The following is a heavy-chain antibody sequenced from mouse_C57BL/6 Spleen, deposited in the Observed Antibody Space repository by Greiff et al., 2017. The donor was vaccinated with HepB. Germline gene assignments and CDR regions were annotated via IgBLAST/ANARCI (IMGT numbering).Heavy chain of an antibody. D-gene: IGHD2-4*01. V-gene: IGHV2-6-1*01. Sequence: VKLMESGPGLVAPSQSLSITCTVSGFSLTSYGVHWVRQPPGKGLEWLVVIWSDGSTTYNSALKSRLSISKDNSKSQVFLKMNSLQTDDTAMYYCARQGDYDYDRAWFAYWGQGTLVTVSA. CDR1: GFSLTSYG. J-gene: IGHJ3*01. CDR3: ARQGDYDYDRAWFAY. CDR2: IWSDGST.